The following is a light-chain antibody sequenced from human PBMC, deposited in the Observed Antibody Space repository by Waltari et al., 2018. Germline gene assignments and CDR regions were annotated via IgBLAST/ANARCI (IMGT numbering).Light chain of an antibody. CDR3: QQRTNWPPSLT. Sequence: SPATLSLFPGERGTLSCRASQSISTYLAWYQQKPGQAPRLLIYDASNRATGIPARFSGSGSGTDFTLTISNLEPEDFAVYYCQQRTNWPPSLTFGGGTKVEMK. CDR2: DAS. J-gene: IGKJ4*01. CDR1: QSISTY. V-gene: IGKV3-11*01.